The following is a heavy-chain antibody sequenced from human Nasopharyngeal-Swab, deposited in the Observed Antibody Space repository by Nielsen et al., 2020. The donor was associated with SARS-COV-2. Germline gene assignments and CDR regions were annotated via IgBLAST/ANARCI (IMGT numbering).Heavy chain of an antibody. CDR3: ARAGGACGDYSYYYYTDV. J-gene: IGHJ6*03. CDR2: TYYRSKWYT. V-gene: IGHV6-1*01. D-gene: IGHD3-16*01. Sequence: QTLSLSSALSVDTPSSSIAASNSIRHSPSRGLEWLGWTYYRSKWYTHYAVSVKSRITINPDTSKNQFSLHLNSVTPEETAVYYCARAGGACGDYSYYYYTDVWGKGTTVTVSS. CDR1: VDTPSSSIAA.